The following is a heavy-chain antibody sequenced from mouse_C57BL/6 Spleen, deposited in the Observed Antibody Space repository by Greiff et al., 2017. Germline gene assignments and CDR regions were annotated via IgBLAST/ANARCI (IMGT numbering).Heavy chain of an antibody. V-gene: IGHV6-6*01. CDR3: TRGYGNYVRYFDY. J-gene: IGHJ2*01. Sequence: EVKVEESGGGLVQPGGSMKLSCAASGFTFSDAWMDWVRQSPEKGLEWVAEIRNKANNHATYYAESVKGRFTISRDDSKSSVYLQMNSVRAEDTGIYYCTRGYGNYVRYFDYWGQGTTLTVSS. CDR1: GFTFSDAW. D-gene: IGHD2-1*01. CDR2: IRNKANNHAT.